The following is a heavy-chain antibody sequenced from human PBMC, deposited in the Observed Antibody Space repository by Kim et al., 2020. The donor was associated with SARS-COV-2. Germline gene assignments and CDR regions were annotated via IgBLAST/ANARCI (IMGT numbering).Heavy chain of an antibody. V-gene: IGHV4-34*01. Sequence: SETLSLTCAVYGGSFSGYYWSWIRQPPGKGLEWIGEINHSGSTNYNPSLKSRVTISVDTSKNQFSLKLSSVTAADTAVYYCARSPNYDFWSGPRRWFDP. J-gene: IGHJ5*02. CDR3: ARSPNYDFWSGPRRWFDP. CDR1: GGSFSGYY. D-gene: IGHD3-3*01. CDR2: INHSGST.